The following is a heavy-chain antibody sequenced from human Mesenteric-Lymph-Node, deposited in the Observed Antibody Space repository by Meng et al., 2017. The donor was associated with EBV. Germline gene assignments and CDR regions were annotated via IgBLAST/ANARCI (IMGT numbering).Heavy chain of an antibody. CDR1: GVSITSNNW. CDR2: IYHSGGT. J-gene: IGHJ5*02. D-gene: IGHD2-2*01. V-gene: IGHV4-4*02. CDR3: ARNVQSCSGSNCYHWFDP. Sequence: VRRQGSGPGLVKPSGTLSLTCPVSGVSITSNNWWTWVRQPPGKGLEWIGKIYHSGGTNYNPSLESRVTISVDKSTNQFSLRVSSVTAADTAVYYCARNVQSCSGSNCYHWFDPWGQGTLVTVSS.